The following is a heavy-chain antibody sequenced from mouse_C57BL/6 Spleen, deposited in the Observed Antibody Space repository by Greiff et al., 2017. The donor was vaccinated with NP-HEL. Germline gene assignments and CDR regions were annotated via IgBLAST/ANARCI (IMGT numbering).Heavy chain of an antibody. V-gene: IGHV1-4*01. D-gene: IGHD1-1*01. Sequence: VQLQQSGAELARPGASVKMSCKASGYTFTSYTMHWVKQRPGQGLEWIGYINPSSGYTKYNQKFKDKATLTADKSSSTAYMQLSSLTSEDSAVYYWARWDCYGSSYEDYWGQGTTLTVSA. J-gene: IGHJ2*01. CDR2: INPSSGYT. CDR1: GYTFTSYT. CDR3: ARWDCYGSSYEDY.